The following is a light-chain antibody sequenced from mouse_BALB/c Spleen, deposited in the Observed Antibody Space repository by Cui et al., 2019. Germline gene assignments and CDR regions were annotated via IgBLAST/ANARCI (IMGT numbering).Light chain of an antibody. CDR1: SSVSY. J-gene: IGKJ5*01. Sequence: QIVLTQPPALMSASPGEKVTMTCSASSSVSYMYWYQQKPRSSPKSWIYLTSNLASGVPARFSGSGSGTSYSLTISSMEAEDAATYYCQQWSSNPLTFGAGTKLELK. CDR3: QQWSSNPLT. CDR2: LTS. V-gene: IGKV4-68*01.